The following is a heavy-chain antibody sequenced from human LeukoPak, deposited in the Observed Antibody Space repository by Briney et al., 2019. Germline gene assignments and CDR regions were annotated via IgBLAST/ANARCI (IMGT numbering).Heavy chain of an antibody. V-gene: IGHV3-23*01. Sequence: GGSLRLSCAASGFTFSSYAMSWVRQAPGKGLEWVSAISGSGGSTYYADSVKGRFTISRDNSKNTLYLQMNSLRAEDTAVYYCAKDRRKLRSIAAAGFDYWGQGTLVTVSS. J-gene: IGHJ4*02. CDR2: ISGSGGST. D-gene: IGHD6-13*01. CDR1: GFTFSSYA. CDR3: AKDRRKLRSIAAAGFDY.